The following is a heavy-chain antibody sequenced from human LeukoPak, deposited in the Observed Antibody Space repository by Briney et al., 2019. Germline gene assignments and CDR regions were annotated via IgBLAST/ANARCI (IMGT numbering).Heavy chain of an antibody. CDR1: GYTLTELS. CDR2: FDPEDGET. V-gene: IGHV1-24*01. Sequence: ASVKVSCKVSGYTLTELSMHWVRQAPGKGLEWMGGFDPEDGETIYAQKFQGRVTMTEDTSTDTAYMELSSLRSGDTAVYYCATVRSSSYYFDYWGQGTLVTVSS. J-gene: IGHJ4*02. D-gene: IGHD6-6*01. CDR3: ATVRSSSYYFDY.